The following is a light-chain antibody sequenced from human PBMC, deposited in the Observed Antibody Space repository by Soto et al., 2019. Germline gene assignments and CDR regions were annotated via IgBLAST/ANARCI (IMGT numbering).Light chain of an antibody. CDR1: QGIRND. CDR3: LQDYTYPWT. CDR2: DAS. V-gene: IGKV1-6*01. J-gene: IGKJ1*01. Sequence: AIQMTQSPSSLSASVGDIVTITFRASQGIRNDLGWYQQKPGKAPKLLIYDASSLQSGVPSRFSGSGSGTDFTLTISSLQPEDFASYYCLQDYTYPWTFGQGTKVDIK.